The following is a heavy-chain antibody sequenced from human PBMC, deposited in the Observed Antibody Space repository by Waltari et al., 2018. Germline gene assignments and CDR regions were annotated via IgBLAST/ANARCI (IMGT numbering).Heavy chain of an antibody. Sequence: EVQLLESGGGLVQPGGSLRLSCEASGFRFSDFAMSWVRQAPGGGLGWVGAITKTGDDTYYADSVRGRLTVSRDNSKNTLYVQMNSLRAEDAAVYYCATYNLGFIYYRGLDVWGQGTTVTVSS. CDR2: ITKTGDDT. J-gene: IGHJ6*02. CDR1: GFRFSDFA. V-gene: IGHV3-23*01. CDR3: ATYNLGFIYYRGLDV. D-gene: IGHD1-1*01.